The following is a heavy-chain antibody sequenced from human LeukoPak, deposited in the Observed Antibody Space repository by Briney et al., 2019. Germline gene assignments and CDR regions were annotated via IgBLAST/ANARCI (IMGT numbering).Heavy chain of an antibody. CDR2: ISSSSSYI. CDR3: AREIFWSGYYSNLHFDY. D-gene: IGHD3-3*01. CDR1: GFTFSSYS. J-gene: IGHJ4*02. V-gene: IGHV3-21*01. Sequence: GGSLRLSCAASGFTFSSYSMNWVRQAPGKGLEWVASISSSSSYIYYADAVKGRFTISRDNAKNSLYLQMNSLRAEDTAVYYCAREIFWSGYYSNLHFDYWGRGTLVTVSS.